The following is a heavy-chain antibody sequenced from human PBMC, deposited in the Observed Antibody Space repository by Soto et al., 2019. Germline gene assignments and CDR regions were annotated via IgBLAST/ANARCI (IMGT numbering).Heavy chain of an antibody. V-gene: IGHV3-30-3*01. J-gene: IGHJ6*02. CDR2: ISYDGSNK. D-gene: IGHD4-4*01. CDR1: GFTFSSYA. CDR3: ARVSNRQYGMDV. Sequence: QVQLVESGGGVVQPGRSLRLSCAASGFTFSSYAMHWVRQAPGKGLEWVAVISYDGSNKYYADSVKGRFTISRDNSKNTLYLQMNSLRAEDTAVYYCARVSNRQYGMDVWGQGTTVTVSS.